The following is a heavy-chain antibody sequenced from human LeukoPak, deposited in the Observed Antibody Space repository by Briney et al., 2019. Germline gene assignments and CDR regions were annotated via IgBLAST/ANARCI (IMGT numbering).Heavy chain of an antibody. CDR1: GGTFSSYA. CDR2: IIPIFGTA. CDR3: ARAKRYYYGSGYYMDV. V-gene: IGHV1-69*06. J-gene: IGHJ6*03. D-gene: IGHD3-10*01. Sequence: SVKVSCKASGGTFSSYAISWVRQAPGQGLEWMGGIIPIFGTANYAQKFQGRVTITADKSTSTAYMELSSLRSEDTAVYYCARAKRYYYGSGYYMDVWGKGTTVTVSS.